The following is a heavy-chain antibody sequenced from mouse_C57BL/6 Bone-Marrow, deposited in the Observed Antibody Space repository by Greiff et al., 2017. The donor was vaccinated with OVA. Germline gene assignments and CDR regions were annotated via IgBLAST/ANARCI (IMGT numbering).Heavy chain of an antibody. V-gene: IGHV1-64*01. CDR1: GYTFTSYW. CDR2: IHPNSGST. CDR3: ASEVYSNYVYFDY. Sequence: VQLQQPGAELVKPGASVKLSCKASGYTFTSYWMHWVKQRPGQGLEWIGMIHPNSGSTNYNEKFKSKATLTVDKSSSTAYMQLSSLTSEDSAVYYCASEVYSNYVYFDYWGQGTTLTVSS. J-gene: IGHJ2*01. D-gene: IGHD2-5*01.